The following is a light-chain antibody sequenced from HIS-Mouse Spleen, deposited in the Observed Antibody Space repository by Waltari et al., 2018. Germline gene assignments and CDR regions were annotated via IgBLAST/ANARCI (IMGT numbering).Light chain of an antibody. V-gene: IGLV2-23*01. CDR3: CSYAGSSTWV. Sequence: QSALTQPASVSGSPGQSITISCTGTSSDVGSYNLFPWYQQHPGKAPKLMFYEGSKRPSGVSNRFSGSKSGNTASLTISGLQAEDEADYYCCSYAGSSTWVFGGGTKLTVL. J-gene: IGLJ3*02. CDR2: EGS. CDR1: SSDVGSYNL.